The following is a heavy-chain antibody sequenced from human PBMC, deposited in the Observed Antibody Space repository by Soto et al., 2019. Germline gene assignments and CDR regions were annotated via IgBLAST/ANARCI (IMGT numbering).Heavy chain of an antibody. J-gene: IGHJ4*02. CDR3: AKATSATCTGSICYSFDY. CDR1: GFTFSSYA. V-gene: IGHV3-23*01. Sequence: GGSLRLSCVASGFTFSSYAMSWVRQAPGQRLEWVATFSGGRDTTWHADSVKGRFTVSRDSSKNTLSLQMNSLRPKDTALCYCAKATSATCTGSICYSFDYWGQGTLVTVSS. D-gene: IGHD2-21*01. CDR2: FSGGRDTT.